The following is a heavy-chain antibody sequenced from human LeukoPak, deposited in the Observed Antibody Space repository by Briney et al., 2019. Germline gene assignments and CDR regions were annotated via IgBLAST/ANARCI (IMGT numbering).Heavy chain of an antibody. CDR3: ATEGSGFNK. D-gene: IGHD1-14*01. Sequence: PSETLSLTCTVSGASMTSYYWSWIWQPAGKGLEWIGGIYNSGSTNYNPSLKSRLFMSVDTSKNQFSLKLSSVTAADTAVYYCATEGSGFNKWGQGTLVTVSS. J-gene: IGHJ4*02. CDR2: IYNSGST. CDR1: GASMTSYY. V-gene: IGHV4-4*07.